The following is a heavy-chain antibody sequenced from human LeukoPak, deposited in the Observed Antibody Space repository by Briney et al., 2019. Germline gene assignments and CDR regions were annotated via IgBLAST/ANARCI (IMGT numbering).Heavy chain of an antibody. V-gene: IGHV4-34*01. CDR2: INHSGST. J-gene: IGHJ6*03. CDR1: GGSLSGYY. CDR3: ARVGYHLLYAYYYYYMDV. D-gene: IGHD2-2*02. Sequence: SETLSLTFAVYGGSLSGYYWSWVRQSPGKGLEWIGEINHSGSTNYNPSLKSRVSISLEVSKNQFSLKLTSVTAADTAVYYCARVGYHLLYAYYYYYMDVWGKGTTVTVSS.